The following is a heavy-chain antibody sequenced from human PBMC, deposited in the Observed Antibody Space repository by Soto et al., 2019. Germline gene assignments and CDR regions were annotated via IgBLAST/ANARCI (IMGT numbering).Heavy chain of an antibody. Sequence: QVQLVQSGAEVKKPGASVKVSCKASGYTFTSYYMHWVRQAPGQGLEWRGIINPGGGSTCYAQKFHCRVTWLWDASTVSVDMEVSCLSSEDSAGYYCSTSSSRSPPPEVVPGGQGTLVT. D-gene: IGHD6-13*01. V-gene: IGHV1-46*03. CDR2: INPGGGST. CDR1: GYTFTSYY. CDR3: STSSSRSPPPEVVP. J-gene: IGHJ5*02.